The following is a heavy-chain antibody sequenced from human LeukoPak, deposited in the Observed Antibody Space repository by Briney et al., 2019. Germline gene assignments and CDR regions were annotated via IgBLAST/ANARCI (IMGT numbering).Heavy chain of an antibody. D-gene: IGHD2-15*01. CDR1: GYTFTGYY. J-gene: IGHJ5*02. CDR2: INPKSGGT. CDR3: ARGTVGYCSGGSCYWFDP. V-gene: IGHV1-2*02. Sequence: ASVKVSCKASGYTFTGYYMHWVRQAPGQRLEWMGGINPKSGGTKYAQKFQGRVTMTRDTSISTAYMELSRLRSDDTAVYYCARGTVGYCSGGSCYWFDPWGQGTLVTVSS.